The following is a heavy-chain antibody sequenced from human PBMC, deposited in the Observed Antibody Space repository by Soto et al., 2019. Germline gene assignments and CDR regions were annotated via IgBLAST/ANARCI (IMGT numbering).Heavy chain of an antibody. Sequence: GGSLRLSCAASGFTFSSYAMSWVRQAPGKGLEWVSAISGSGGSTYYADSVKGRFTISRANSKNTLYLQMNSLRAEDTAVYYCASCIAAAVGWFDPWGQGTLVTVSS. CDR2: ISGSGGST. D-gene: IGHD6-13*01. J-gene: IGHJ5*02. CDR3: ASCIAAAVGWFDP. CDR1: GFTFSSYA. V-gene: IGHV3-23*01.